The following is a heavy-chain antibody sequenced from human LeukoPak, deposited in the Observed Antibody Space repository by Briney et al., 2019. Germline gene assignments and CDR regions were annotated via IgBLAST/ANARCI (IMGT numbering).Heavy chain of an antibody. CDR3: ARVALNTVTEHLFDP. Sequence: ASVKVSCKASGYTFTGYYVHWVRQAPEQGLEWMGGINPNSGATNYAQKFQGRVTMTRDTSISTAYMELSRLISDDTAVYHCARVALNTVTEHLFDPWGQGTLVTVSS. CDR1: GYTFTGYY. D-gene: IGHD4-17*01. CDR2: INPNSGAT. J-gene: IGHJ5*01. V-gene: IGHV1-2*02.